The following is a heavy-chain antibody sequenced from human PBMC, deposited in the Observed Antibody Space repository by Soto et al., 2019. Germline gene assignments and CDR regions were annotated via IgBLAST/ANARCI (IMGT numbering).Heavy chain of an antibody. CDR3: AREYPGSGRYLYGMDV. J-gene: IGHJ6*02. CDR1: GGTFSSYA. CDR2: IIPIFGTA. Sequence: GASVKVSCKASGGTFSSYAISWVRQAPGQGLEWMGGIIPIFGTANYAQKFQGRVTITADESTSTAYMELSSLRSEDTAVYYCAREYPGSGRYLYGMDVCGQGTTVTVSS. D-gene: IGHD3-10*01. V-gene: IGHV1-69*13.